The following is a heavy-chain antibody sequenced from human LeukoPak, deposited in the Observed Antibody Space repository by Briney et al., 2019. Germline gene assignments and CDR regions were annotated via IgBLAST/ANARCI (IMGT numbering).Heavy chain of an antibody. CDR3: ARDTPCPSVGCDYYYYGMDV. J-gene: IGHJ6*02. Sequence: ASVKVSCKASGYTFTSYAMNWVRQAPGQGLEWMGWISAYNGNTNYAQKLQGRVTMTTDTSTSTAYMELRSLRSDDTAVYYCARDTPCPSVGCDYYYYGMDVWGQGTTVTVSS. CDR1: GYTFTSYA. V-gene: IGHV1-18*01. D-gene: IGHD2-21*01. CDR2: ISAYNGNT.